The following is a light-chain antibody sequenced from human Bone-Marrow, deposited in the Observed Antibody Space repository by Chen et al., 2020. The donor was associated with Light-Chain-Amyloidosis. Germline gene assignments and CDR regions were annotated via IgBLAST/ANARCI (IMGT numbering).Light chain of an antibody. J-gene: IGLJ1*01. CDR2: EVT. V-gene: IGLV2-14*01. CDR3: RSYTSTNTLG. Sequence: QSALTQPASVSGSPGQSITISCTGTSSDVGGDNDVSWYQQHPDKAHKLMIYEVTSQPSWVPDRFYASKSDQQAAQHISGLQAEDEADYFGRSYTSTNTLGFGSGTRVTVL. CDR1: SSDVGGDND.